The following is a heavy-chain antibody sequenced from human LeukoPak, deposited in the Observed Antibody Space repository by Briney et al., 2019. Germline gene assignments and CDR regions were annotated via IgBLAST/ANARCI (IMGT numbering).Heavy chain of an antibody. CDR2: INSDGRTT. CDR3: ASARGYSSEYK. V-gene: IGHV3-74*01. J-gene: IGHJ4*02. CDR1: GFIFTNYW. Sequence: GGSLRLSCAASGFIFTNYWMHWVRQAPGKGLMWVSRINSDGRTTNYADSVKGRFTISRDNSKNTLYLRMNSLRAEDTALYYCASARGYSSEYKWGEGTLVTVSS. D-gene: IGHD6-19*01.